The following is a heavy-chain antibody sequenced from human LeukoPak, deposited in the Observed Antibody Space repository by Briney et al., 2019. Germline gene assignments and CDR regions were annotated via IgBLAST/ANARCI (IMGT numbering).Heavy chain of an antibody. Sequence: SETLSLTCTVSGGSISSYYWSWIRQPPGKGLEWIGYVYYSGSTYYNPSLKSRVTISVDTSKNQFSLKLSSVTAADTAVYYCARAYDFWSGDWSGGDYWGQGTLVTVSS. CDR1: GGSISSYY. D-gene: IGHD3-3*01. J-gene: IGHJ4*02. CDR3: ARAYDFWSGDWSGGDY. CDR2: VYYSGST. V-gene: IGHV4-59*08.